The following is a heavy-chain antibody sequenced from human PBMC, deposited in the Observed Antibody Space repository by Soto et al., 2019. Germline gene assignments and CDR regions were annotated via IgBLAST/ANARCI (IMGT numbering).Heavy chain of an antibody. V-gene: IGHV4-31*03. D-gene: IGHD6-19*01. CDR1: GGSVNIGGYY. CDR3: ARKSFSSTSRFDY. CDR2: IYYSGST. J-gene: IGHJ4*02. Sequence: QVQLQESGPGLVKPSQTLSLTCTVSGGSVNIGGYYWSWIRQHPEKGLEWIGYIYYSGSTYYNPSLKSRSTISLDTSKNQFSLIRSSVTAADTAVYYCARKSFSSTSRFDYWGQGTLVTVSS.